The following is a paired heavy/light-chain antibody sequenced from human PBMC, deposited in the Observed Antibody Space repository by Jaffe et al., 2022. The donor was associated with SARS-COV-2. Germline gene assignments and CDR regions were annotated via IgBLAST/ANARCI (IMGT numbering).Light chain of an antibody. J-gene: IGKJ3*01. V-gene: IGKV4-1*01. CDR3: HQHYLTPFT. CDR1: QSVFYSSNNKNY. CDR2: WAS. Sequence: DIVMTQSPDSLAVSLGERATINCKSSQSVFYSSNNKNYLSWYQQKPGQPPKLLIYWASTRESGVPDRFTGSGSGTDFTLTISSLQAEDVAIYYCHQHYLTPFTFGPGTKVDVK.
Heavy chain of an antibody. CDR3: ARGRGNSCYSGLDY. Sequence: EVQLLESGGGLVQPGGSLRLSCAASGFTFSSYALSWVRQTPGKGLEWVSCFSGNADTTHSADSVKGRFTISRDSSKNTLYLQMNSLGAEDTALYYCARGRGNSCYSGLDYWGQGTLVTVSS. D-gene: IGHD2-15*01. CDR1: GFTFSSYA. J-gene: IGHJ4*02. V-gene: IGHV3-23*01. CDR2: FSGNADTT.